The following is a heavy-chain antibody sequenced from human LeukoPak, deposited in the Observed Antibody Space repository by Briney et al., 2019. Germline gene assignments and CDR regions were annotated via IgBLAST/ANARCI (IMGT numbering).Heavy chain of an antibody. CDR1: GGTFSSYA. D-gene: IGHD2-2*01. Sequence: ASVKVSCKASGGTFSSYAISWVRQAPGQGLEWMGGIIPIFGTANYAQKFQGRVTITADESTSTAYMELSSLRSEDTAVYYCARDQGCSSTSCYYDAFDIWGQGTMVTVSS. V-gene: IGHV1-69*13. CDR2: IIPIFGTA. J-gene: IGHJ3*02. CDR3: ARDQGCSSTSCYYDAFDI.